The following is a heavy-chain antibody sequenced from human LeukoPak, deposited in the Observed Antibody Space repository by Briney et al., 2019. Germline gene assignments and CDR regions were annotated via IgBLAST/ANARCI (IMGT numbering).Heavy chain of an antibody. D-gene: IGHD3-9*01. CDR2: IKQDGSEK. CDR1: GSTFSSYW. V-gene: IGHV3-7*01. Sequence: GGSLRLSCAASGSTFSSYWMSWVRQAPGKGLEWVANIKQDGSEKYYVDSVKGRFTISRDNAKNSLYLQMNSLRAEDTAVYYCARAGYFDWIDYWGQGTLVTVSS. J-gene: IGHJ4*02. CDR3: ARAGYFDWIDY.